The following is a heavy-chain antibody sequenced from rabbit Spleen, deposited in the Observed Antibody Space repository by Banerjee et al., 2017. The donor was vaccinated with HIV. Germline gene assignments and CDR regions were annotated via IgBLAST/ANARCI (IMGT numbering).Heavy chain of an antibody. J-gene: IGHJ4*01. V-gene: IGHV1S43*01. CDR3: ARRDVSDAWAMDL. CDR2: IYTTSGST. CDR1: GIDFSNYFY. Sequence: QQQLEESGGGLVKPGGTLTLTCKASGIDFSNYFYMCWVRQAPGKGLELIACIYTTSGSTWYASWVNGRFTISRSTSLNTVDLKMTSLTAADTATYFCARRDVSDAWAMDLWGQGTLVTVS. D-gene: IGHD3-1*01.